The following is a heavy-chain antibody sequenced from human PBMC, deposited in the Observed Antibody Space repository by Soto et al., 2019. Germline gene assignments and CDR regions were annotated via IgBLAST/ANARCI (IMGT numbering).Heavy chain of an antibody. Sequence: QVQLQESGPGLVKPSQTLSLTCTVSGGSISSGGYYWSWIRQHPGKGLEWIGYIYYSGSTYYNTSLKSRVNITVNQSKNPFSLKLSSVTAADTAVYYCARGVRDGGPPLFDYWGQGTLVTVSS. J-gene: IGHJ4*02. D-gene: IGHD3-10*01. V-gene: IGHV4-31*03. CDR2: IYYSGST. CDR1: GGSISSGGYY. CDR3: ARGVRDGGPPLFDY.